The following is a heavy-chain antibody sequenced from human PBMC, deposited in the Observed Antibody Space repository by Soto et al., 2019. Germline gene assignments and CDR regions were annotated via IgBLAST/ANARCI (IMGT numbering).Heavy chain of an antibody. CDR3: ALPGYYYDSSGPLFDY. V-gene: IGHV1-69*13. J-gene: IGHJ4*02. D-gene: IGHD3-22*01. CDR1: GGTFSSYS. CDR2: IIPIFGTA. Sequence: SVKVSCKASGGTFSSYSISWVLQAPGEGLEWMGGIIPIFGTANYAQKFQGRVTITADESTSTAYMELSSLRSEDTAVYYCALPGYYYDSSGPLFDYWGQGTLVTVSS.